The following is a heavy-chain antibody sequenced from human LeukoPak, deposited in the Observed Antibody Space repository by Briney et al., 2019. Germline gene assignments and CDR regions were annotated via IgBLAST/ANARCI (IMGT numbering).Heavy chain of an antibody. V-gene: IGHV3-33*01. D-gene: IGHD4-17*01. Sequence: GGSLRHSCAASGFTFSSYGMHWVRQAPGKGLEWVAVIWYDGSNKYYADSVKGRFTISRDNSKNTLYLQMNSLRAEDTAVYYCARDRVGDYEGFFDYWGQGTLVTVSS. J-gene: IGHJ4*02. CDR2: IWYDGSNK. CDR1: GFTFSSYG. CDR3: ARDRVGDYEGFFDY.